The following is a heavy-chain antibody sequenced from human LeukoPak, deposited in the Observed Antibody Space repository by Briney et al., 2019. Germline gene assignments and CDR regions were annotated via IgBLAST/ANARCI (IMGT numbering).Heavy chain of an antibody. Sequence: GGSLRLSCAASGLTFSSYGMHWVRQAPGKGLQWVAFIRYDGSIKYYADSVKGRFTISRDNSKNTLYLQVNSLRAEDTAVYYCAKDTVKVSTIRRVPHYMDVWGKGTTVTISS. CDR2: IRYDGSIK. V-gene: IGHV3-30*02. J-gene: IGHJ6*03. CDR3: AKDTVKVSTIRRVPHYMDV. D-gene: IGHD5/OR15-5a*01. CDR1: GLTFSSYG.